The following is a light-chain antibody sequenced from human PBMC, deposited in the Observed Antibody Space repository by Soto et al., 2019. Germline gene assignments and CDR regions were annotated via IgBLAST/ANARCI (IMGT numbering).Light chain of an antibody. CDR3: QAWDSSTNYV. V-gene: IGLV3-1*01. Sequence: SYELTQPPSLSVSPGQTASITCSGDKLGDKYACWYQQKPGQSPVVVIYQDTKRPSGIPERFSGSNSGNTATLTISGTQAMDEADYYCQAWDSSTNYVFGTGTKLTVL. J-gene: IGLJ1*01. CDR1: KLGDKY. CDR2: QDT.